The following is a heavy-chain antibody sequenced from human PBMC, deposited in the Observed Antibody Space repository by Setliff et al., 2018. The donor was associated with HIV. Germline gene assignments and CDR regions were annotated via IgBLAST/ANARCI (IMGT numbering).Heavy chain of an antibody. V-gene: IGHV3-21*01. CDR1: GFTFSSYS. CDR3: ARVPYSSSWSFDY. D-gene: IGHD6-13*01. CDR2: ISSSSSYI. J-gene: IGHJ4*02. Sequence: TGGSLRLSCAVSGFTFSSYSMNWVRQAPGKGLEWVSSISSSSSYIYYADSVKGRFTISRDNAKNSLYLQMNSLRAEDTAVYYCARVPYSSSWSFDYWGQGTLVTVSS.